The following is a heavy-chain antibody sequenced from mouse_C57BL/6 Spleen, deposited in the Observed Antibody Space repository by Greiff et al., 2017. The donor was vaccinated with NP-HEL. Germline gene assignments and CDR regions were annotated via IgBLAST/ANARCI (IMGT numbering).Heavy chain of an antibody. D-gene: IGHD1-1*01. V-gene: IGHV1-26*01. CDR1: GYTFTDYY. J-gene: IGHJ2*01. CDR3: AREVLLLRSFDY. CDR2: INPNNGGT. Sequence: EVQLHQSGPELVKPGASVKISCKASGYTFTDYYMNWVKQSHGKSLEWIGDINPNNGGTSYNQKFKGKATLTVDKSSSTAYMELRILTSEDSAVYYCAREVLLLRSFDYWGQGTTLTVSS.